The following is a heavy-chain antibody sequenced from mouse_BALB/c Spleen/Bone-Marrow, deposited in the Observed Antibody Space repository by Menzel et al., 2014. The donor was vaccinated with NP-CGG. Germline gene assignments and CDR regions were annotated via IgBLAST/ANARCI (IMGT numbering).Heavy chain of an antibody. CDR1: GLTLTDYY. V-gene: IGHV7-3*02. Sequence: EEQLVESGGGSEPPAGTLRLSCATSGLTLTDYYISWVRQPPGKALERLGFIRNKAKGSTTDYSASVKGRFTISRDNSQSILYLQMNTQRPEDSATYYCARDIEGNYSYWYLDIGGAGTTVTVSS. D-gene: IGHD2-1*01. CDR2: IRNKAKGSTT. J-gene: IGHJ1*01. CDR3: ARDIEGNYSYWYLDI.